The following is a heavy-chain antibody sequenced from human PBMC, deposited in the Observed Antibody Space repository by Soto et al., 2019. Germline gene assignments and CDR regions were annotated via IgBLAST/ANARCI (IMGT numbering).Heavy chain of an antibody. J-gene: IGHJ4*02. V-gene: IGHV3-7*01. CDR2: IKQDGSDK. D-gene: IGHD4-17*01. CDR1: GFMFSNYC. Sequence: WGSLRLSCAAAGFMFSNYCMSWVRQAPGKGLEWVAIIKQDGSDKYYVDSVKGRFTISRDNAKNSLYLQMNSLRIEDAAVYYCARNRDYAFDYWGRGTLVTVSS. CDR3: ARNRDYAFDY.